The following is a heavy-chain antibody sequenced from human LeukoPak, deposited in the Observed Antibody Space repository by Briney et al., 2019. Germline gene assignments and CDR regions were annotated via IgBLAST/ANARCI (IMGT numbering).Heavy chain of an antibody. CDR2: INPNSGGT. CDR1: GYTFTGYY. V-gene: IGHV1-2*02. Sequence: GASVKVSCKASGYTFTGYYMHWVRQATGQGLEWMGWINPNSGGTNYAQKFQGRVTMTRDTSISTAYMELSRLRSDDTAVYYCARGAAANYYYYYYMDVWGKGTTVTVSS. D-gene: IGHD6-13*01. CDR3: ARGAAANYYYYYYMDV. J-gene: IGHJ6*03.